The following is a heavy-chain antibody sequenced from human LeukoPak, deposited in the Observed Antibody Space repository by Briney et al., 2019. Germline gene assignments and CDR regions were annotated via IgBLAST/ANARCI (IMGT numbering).Heavy chain of an antibody. J-gene: IGHJ4*02. CDR1: GFTFGDYA. Sequence: GGSLRLSCTASGFTFGDYAMSWFRQAPGKGLEWVGFIRSKAYGGTTEYAASVKGRFTISRDDSKSIAYLQMNSLKTEDTAVYYCTSLTVAGTYFYYFDYWGQGTLVTVSP. CDR3: TSLTVAGTYFYYFDY. V-gene: IGHV3-49*03. D-gene: IGHD6-19*01. CDR2: IRSKAYGGTT.